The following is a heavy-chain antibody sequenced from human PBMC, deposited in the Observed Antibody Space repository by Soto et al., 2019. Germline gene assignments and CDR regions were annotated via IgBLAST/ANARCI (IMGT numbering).Heavy chain of an antibody. V-gene: IGHV3-15*01. CDR1: GFSFSNVW. J-gene: IGHJ4*02. D-gene: IGHD2-21*02. CDR2: IKSKSVGGTT. CDR3: TIYSTQTLAYGGHCYCVQTKIHGY. Sequence: EVQLVESGGGLVKPGGSLTLSCAASGFSFSNVWMSWVRQAPGKGLEWVGHIKSKSVGGTTDYTAPVKGRFTISRDDSKDTLYLQMNSLKTEDPAVYFYTIYSTQTLAYGGHCYCVQTKIHGYWGQGRLVTVS.